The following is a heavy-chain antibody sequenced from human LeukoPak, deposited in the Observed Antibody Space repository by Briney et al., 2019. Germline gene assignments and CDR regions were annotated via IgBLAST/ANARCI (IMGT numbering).Heavy chain of an antibody. CDR3: ARVGTYGDYDY. J-gene: IGHJ4*02. D-gene: IGHD4-17*01. CDR2: IGAGGTFT. CDR1: GFTFSSYA. V-gene: IGHV3-23*01. Sequence: GGSLRLSCTASGFTFSSYAMNWVRQAPGKGLEWVSGIGAGGTFTYYADSVKGRFTTRNTLYLQMNSLRAEDTAVYYCARVGTYGDYDYWGQGTLVTVSS.